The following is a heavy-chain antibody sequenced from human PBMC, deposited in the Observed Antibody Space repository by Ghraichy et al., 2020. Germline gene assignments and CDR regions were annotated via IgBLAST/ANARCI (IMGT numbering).Heavy chain of an antibody. Sequence: GESLNISCAGSGFTFSSYAMNWVRQAPGKGLEWVSAISGSGGSTYYADSVKGRFTISRDNSKNTLYLQMNSLRAEDTAVYYCAKLGGGTVLYYFDYWGQGTLVTVSS. D-gene: IGHD2-15*01. CDR3: AKLGGGTVLYYFDY. J-gene: IGHJ4*02. CDR2: ISGSGGST. CDR1: GFTFSSYA. V-gene: IGHV3-23*01.